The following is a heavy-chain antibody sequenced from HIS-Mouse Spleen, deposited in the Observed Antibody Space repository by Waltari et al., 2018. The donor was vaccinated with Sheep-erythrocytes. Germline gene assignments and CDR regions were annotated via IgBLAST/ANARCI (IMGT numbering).Heavy chain of an antibody. CDR2: IYYSGST. V-gene: IGHV4-39*01. D-gene: IGHD3-22*01. CDR3: ARLYYYDSSGYYFDY. Sequence: QLQLQESGPGLVKPSETLSLTCTVSGGSISSSSYYWDWIRQPPGKGLEWIGSIYYSGSTYYNPSLKGRVTISVDTSKNQFSLKLSSVTAADTAVYYCARLYYYDSSGYYFDYWGQGTLVTVSS. CDR1: GGSISSSSYY. J-gene: IGHJ4*02.